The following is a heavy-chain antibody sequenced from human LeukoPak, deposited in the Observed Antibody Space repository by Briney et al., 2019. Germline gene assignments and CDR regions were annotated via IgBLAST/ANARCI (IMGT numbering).Heavy chain of an antibody. V-gene: IGHV3-7*04. D-gene: IGHD5-24*01. Sequence: GGSLRLSCVASGLPFSSYWMTWARQAPGKGLEWVANIKQDGSKKSYVDSVKGRFTISRDNAKNSLYLQMNSLRAEDTAIYYCTRVGYIDEGIDYWGQGTLVTVSS. J-gene: IGHJ4*02. CDR1: GLPFSSYW. CDR2: IKQDGSKK. CDR3: TRVGYIDEGIDY.